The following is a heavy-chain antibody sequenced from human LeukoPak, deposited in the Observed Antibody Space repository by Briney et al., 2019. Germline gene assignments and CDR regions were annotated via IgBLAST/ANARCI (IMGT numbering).Heavy chain of an antibody. CDR3: ARDLTGVAVAPSAPDY. J-gene: IGHJ4*02. Sequence: ASVEVSCKASGYTFTSYAMHWVRQAPGQRLEWMGWINAGNGNTKYSQKFQGRVTITRDTSASTAYMELSSLRSEDTAVYYCARDLTGVAVAPSAPDYWGQGTLVTVSS. CDR1: GYTFTSYA. CDR2: INAGNGNT. D-gene: IGHD6-19*01. V-gene: IGHV1-3*01.